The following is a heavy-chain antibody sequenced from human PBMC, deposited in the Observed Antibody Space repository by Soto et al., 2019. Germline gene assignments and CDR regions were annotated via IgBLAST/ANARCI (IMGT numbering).Heavy chain of an antibody. CDR3: VNDLSTLGRNGLDS. D-gene: IGHD3-16*01. CDR1: GFRFGSYG. CDR2: TSYDGGNP. V-gene: IGHV3-30*18. Sequence: QVQLVESGGGVVQPGRSLRLSCAGSGFRFGSYGMHWVRQAPGKGLEWVAVTSYDGGNPLYADSVKGRFTISRDNSKNILYLQMDSLTTDGSSVYYCVNDLSTLGRNGLDSWGQGTLVTVSS. J-gene: IGHJ4*02.